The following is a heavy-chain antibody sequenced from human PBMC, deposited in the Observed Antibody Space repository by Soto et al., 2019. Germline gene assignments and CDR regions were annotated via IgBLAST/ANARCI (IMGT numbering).Heavy chain of an antibody. Sequence: QVQLVESGGGVVQPGRSLRLSCAASGFTFSSYGMHWVRQAPGKGLEWVAVIWYDGSNKYYADSVKGRFTISRDNSKNTLYPQMNSLRAEDTAVYYCARGDHSGYDYGLDYWGQGTLVTVSS. CDR3: ARGDHSGYDYGLDY. D-gene: IGHD5-12*01. V-gene: IGHV3-33*01. J-gene: IGHJ4*02. CDR2: IWYDGSNK. CDR1: GFTFSSYG.